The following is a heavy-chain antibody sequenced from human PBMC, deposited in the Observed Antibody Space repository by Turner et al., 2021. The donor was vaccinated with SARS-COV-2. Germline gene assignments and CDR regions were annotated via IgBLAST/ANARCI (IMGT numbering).Heavy chain of an antibody. J-gene: IGHJ6*02. Sequence: QDQLVQSGAEGKKPGASVKVSCKVSGHTPTELSMHWERQAPGNGLEGMGVFDPEDGETVYAQKFEGRVTMTEDTSTDTAYRELSSLRSTDTAVYYCATGSAVAGTPQFYYYYCGIDVWGQGTTVTVSS. D-gene: IGHD6-19*01. CDR3: ATGSAVAGTPQFYYYYCGIDV. V-gene: IGHV1-24*01. CDR1: GHTPTELS. CDR2: FDPEDGET.